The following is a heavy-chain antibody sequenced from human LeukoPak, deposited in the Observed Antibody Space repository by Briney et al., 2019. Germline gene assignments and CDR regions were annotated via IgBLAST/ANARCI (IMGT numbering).Heavy chain of an antibody. CDR2: IYSGGST. J-gene: IGHJ4*02. CDR1: GFTVSSNY. V-gene: IGHV3-53*01. CDR3: AREANKSPFDY. Sequence: PGGSLRLSCAASGFTVSSNYMSWVRQAPGEGLEWVSVIYSGGSTYYADSVKGRFTISRDNSKNTLYLQMNSLRAEDTAVYYCAREANKSPFDYWGQGTLVTVSS. D-gene: IGHD2-8*01.